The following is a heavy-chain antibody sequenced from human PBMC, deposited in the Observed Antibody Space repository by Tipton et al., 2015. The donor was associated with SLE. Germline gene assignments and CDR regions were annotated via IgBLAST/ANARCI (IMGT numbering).Heavy chain of an antibody. V-gene: IGHV4-4*07. Sequence: TLSLTCTVSGGSLRSYYWTWIRQPAGKGLEWIGRVYFGGSTNYNPSLKSRVAISLDTSKNQFSLKLKSVTAADTAVYFCARAMAWTGDPLHFDYLGQGSLVTVSS. D-gene: IGHD3/OR15-3a*01. CDR3: ARAMAWTGDPLHFDY. CDR1: GGSLRSYY. J-gene: IGHJ4*02. CDR2: VYFGGST.